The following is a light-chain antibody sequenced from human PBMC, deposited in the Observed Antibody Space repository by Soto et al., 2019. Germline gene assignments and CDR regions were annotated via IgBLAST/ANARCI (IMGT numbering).Light chain of an antibody. CDR1: SXDVGSYNL. CDR2: EGS. Sequence: QSALTQPASVSGSPGQSITICCTGTSXDVGSYNLVSWYQQHPGKAPKLMIYEGSKRPSGVSNRFSGSKSGNTASLTISGLQAEDEADYYCCSYAGSSTLYVFGTGTKVTVL. V-gene: IGLV2-23*01. J-gene: IGLJ1*01. CDR3: CSYAGSSTLYV.